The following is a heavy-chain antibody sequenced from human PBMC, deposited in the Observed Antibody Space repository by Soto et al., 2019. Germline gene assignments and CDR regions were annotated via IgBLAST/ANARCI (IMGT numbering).Heavy chain of an antibody. CDR3: TRRYGGIDY. J-gene: IGHJ4*02. D-gene: IGHD4-17*01. CDR1: GFTFSGSA. Sequence: GGSLRLSCAASGFTFSGSAMHWVRQASGKGLEWVGRIRGKANSYATANAASVKGRFTISRDDSKNTAYLQMNSLKTEDTAVYYCTRRYGGIDYWGQGTLVTVSS. CDR2: IRGKANSYAT. V-gene: IGHV3-73*01.